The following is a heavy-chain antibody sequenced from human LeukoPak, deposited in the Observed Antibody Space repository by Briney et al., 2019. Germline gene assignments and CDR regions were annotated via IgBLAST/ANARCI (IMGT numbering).Heavy chain of an antibody. D-gene: IGHD6-19*01. CDR2: ISGSGGTT. Sequence: GGSLRLSCAASGFSFSSYAMSWVRQAPGKGLEWVSAISGSGGTTYYADSVRGRFTISRDSSKNTLYVQMNSLRADDTAIYYCAKGSQWLLRGGAYFDYWGQRTLVTVSS. CDR3: AKGSQWLLRGGAYFDY. CDR1: GFSFSSYA. J-gene: IGHJ4*02. V-gene: IGHV3-23*01.